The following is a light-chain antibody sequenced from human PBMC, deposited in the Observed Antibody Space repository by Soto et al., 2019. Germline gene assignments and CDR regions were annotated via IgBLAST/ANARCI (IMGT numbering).Light chain of an antibody. V-gene: IGKV1-5*03. J-gene: IGKJ1*01. CDR2: KAS. Sequence: DIQMTQSPSTLSASVGDRVTITCRASQGISNWLAWYQQKPGKAPKLLIYKASSLESGVPSRFSGSGSGTAFSLTIISLQPHEFAAYYYQQYNSYPPLTFGRGTKVEIK. CDR3: QQYNSYPPLT. CDR1: QGISNW.